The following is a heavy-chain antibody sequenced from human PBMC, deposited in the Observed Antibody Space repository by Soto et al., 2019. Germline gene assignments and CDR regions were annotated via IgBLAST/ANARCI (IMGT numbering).Heavy chain of an antibody. Sequence: QVQLQELGPGLVKPSQTLSLTCTVSGGSISSGGYYWSWIRQHPGKGLEWIGYIYYSGSTYYNPSLKSRVTISVDTSKNQFSLKLSSVTAADTAVYYCAREWIPDYYYGMDVWGQGTTVTVSS. D-gene: IGHD5-12*01. CDR2: IYYSGST. V-gene: IGHV4-31*03. J-gene: IGHJ6*02. CDR3: AREWIPDYYYGMDV. CDR1: GGSISSGGYY.